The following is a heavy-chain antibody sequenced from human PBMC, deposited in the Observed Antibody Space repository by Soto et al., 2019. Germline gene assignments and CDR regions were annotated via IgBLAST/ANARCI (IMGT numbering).Heavy chain of an antibody. V-gene: IGHV1-69*01. CDR2: IITLFGTS. J-gene: IGHJ4*02. Sequence: VQLMQSGAEVKKPGSSVKVSCKASGGTFSSHSIIWVRQAPGQGLEWMGGIITLFGTSNYAQNFQGRVTITADQSTSTAYMELNSLTSDDTAVYYCAREVGYGDFSAALLDWGQGTLVTVSS. CDR1: GGTFSSHS. CDR3: AREVGYGDFSAALLD. D-gene: IGHD2-21*02.